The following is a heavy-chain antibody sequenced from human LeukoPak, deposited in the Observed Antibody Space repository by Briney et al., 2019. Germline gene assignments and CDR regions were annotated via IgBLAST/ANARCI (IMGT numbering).Heavy chain of an antibody. V-gene: IGHV3-30-3*01. D-gene: IGHD3-22*01. CDR1: GFTFSSYA. CDR2: ISYDGINK. CDR3: PSRPLYYFDNGSFWS. J-gene: IGHJ5*01. Sequence: PGGSLRLSCAASGFTFSSYAMHWVRQAPGKGLEWVAVISYDGINKYYADSVKGRSTISRDNSPNTLYLQMNSLRAADTDVYSCPSRPLYYFDNGSFWSWGHGTLVTVSS.